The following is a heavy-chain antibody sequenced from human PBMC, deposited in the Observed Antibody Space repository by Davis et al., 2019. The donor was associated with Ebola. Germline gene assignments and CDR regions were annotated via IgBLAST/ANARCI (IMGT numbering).Heavy chain of an antibody. CDR3: TRGVDTTLASWSDALDV. V-gene: IGHV3-74*01. CDR2: INSDGSTT. D-gene: IGHD2-15*01. Sequence: HTGGSLRLSCAASRFTFSDSWMHWVRQVPGKGLVWVARINSDGSTTHYADSVKGRFTISRDNAKSTLYLQMDSLTADGTALYYCTRGVDTTLASWSDALDVWGQGTMVTVSS. CDR1: RFTFSDSW. J-gene: IGHJ3*01.